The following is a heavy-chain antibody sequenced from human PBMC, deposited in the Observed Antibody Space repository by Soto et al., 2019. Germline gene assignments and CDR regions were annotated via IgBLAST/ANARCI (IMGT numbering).Heavy chain of an antibody. D-gene: IGHD6-13*01. CDR2: ISGSSDFL. V-gene: IGHV3-21*01. CDR3: ATSTWYAFDI. Sequence: VGSVRLSCAASGFTFSNSIINWVRQAPGQGLEWVSSISGSSDFLYYADSVKGRFTISRDTATNSLYLQMNSLRAEDTAVYYCATSTWYAFDIWGQGTMVTVSS. J-gene: IGHJ3*02. CDR1: GFTFSNSI.